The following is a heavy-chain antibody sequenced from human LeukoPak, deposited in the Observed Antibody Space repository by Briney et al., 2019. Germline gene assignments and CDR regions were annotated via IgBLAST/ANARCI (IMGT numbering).Heavy chain of an antibody. CDR3: ARTRYYDFWSGYYVSRYYYYYMDV. J-gene: IGHJ6*03. Sequence: KPSETLSLTCTVSGYSISSGYYWGWIRQPPGKGLEWIGSIYHSGSTYYNPSLKSRVTISVDTSKNQFSLKLSSVTAADTAVYYCARTRYYDFWSGYYVSRYYYYYMDVWGKGTTVTVSS. V-gene: IGHV4-38-2*02. CDR1: GYSISSGYY. CDR2: IYHSGST. D-gene: IGHD3-3*01.